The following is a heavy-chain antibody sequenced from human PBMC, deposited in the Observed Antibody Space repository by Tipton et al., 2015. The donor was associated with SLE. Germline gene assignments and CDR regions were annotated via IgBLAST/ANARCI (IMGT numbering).Heavy chain of an antibody. CDR2: ITTSGHTI. Sequence: SLRLSCVASGFTFSDSYMCWIRQAPGKGLEWISYITTSGHTIYYADSVQGRFTISRDNAKNSLFLQMDNLRAEDTAVYYCARDRGQQWLVVGDWGQGTLVTVSS. D-gene: IGHD6-19*01. CDR1: GFTFSDSY. J-gene: IGHJ4*02. V-gene: IGHV3-11*04. CDR3: ARDRGQQWLVVGD.